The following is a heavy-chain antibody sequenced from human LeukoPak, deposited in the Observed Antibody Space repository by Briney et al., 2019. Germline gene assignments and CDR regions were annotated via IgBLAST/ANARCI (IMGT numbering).Heavy chain of an antibody. D-gene: IGHD2/OR15-2a*01. V-gene: IGHV3-11*01. Sequence: GGSLRLSCAASGFSFSDYYMSWIRQAPGKGLEWVSYISSSGSTIYYADSVKGRFTISRDNAKNSLYLQMNSLRAEDTAVYYGARPEAFYRRYYYYYMDVWGKGTTVTVSS. CDR3: ARPEAFYRRYYYYYMDV. CDR2: ISSSGSTI. CDR1: GFSFSDYY. J-gene: IGHJ6*03.